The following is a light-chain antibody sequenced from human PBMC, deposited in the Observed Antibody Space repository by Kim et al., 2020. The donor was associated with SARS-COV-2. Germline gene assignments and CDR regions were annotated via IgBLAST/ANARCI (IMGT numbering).Light chain of an antibody. Sequence: VALGQTVRITCQGDSRRSYYATWYQQKPGQAPILVIYGKNNRPSGIPDRFSGSSSGNTASLTITETQAGDEADYYCNSRDSNGNVLFGGGTKLTVL. CDR1: SRRSYY. CDR3: NSRDSNGNVL. V-gene: IGLV3-19*01. J-gene: IGLJ2*01. CDR2: GKN.